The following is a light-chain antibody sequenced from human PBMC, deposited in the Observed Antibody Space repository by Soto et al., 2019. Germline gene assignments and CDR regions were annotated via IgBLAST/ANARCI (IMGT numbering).Light chain of an antibody. CDR2: EDN. Sequence: NFMLTQPHSVSASPGKTVTISCTRSSGSIASNYVQWYQQRPGSSPTIVIYEDNQRPSGVPDRFSGSIDSSSNSASLTISGLKTEDEADYSCQSYDSSNQGVFGGGTKLTVL. J-gene: IGLJ2*01. CDR3: QSYDSSNQGV. CDR1: SGSIASNY. V-gene: IGLV6-57*01.